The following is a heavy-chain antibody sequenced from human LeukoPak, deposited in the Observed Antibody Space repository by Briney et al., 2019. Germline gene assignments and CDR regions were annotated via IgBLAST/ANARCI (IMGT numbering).Heavy chain of an antibody. CDR2: ISYDGSNK. J-gene: IGHJ4*02. Sequence: GRSLRLSCAASGFTFSSYGMHWVRQAPDKGLEWVAVISYDGSNKYYADSVKGRFTISRDNSKNTLYLQMNSLRAEDTAVYYCAKDFPQTYYYDSSVHGGYFDYWGQGTLVTVSS. V-gene: IGHV3-30*18. CDR1: GFTFSSYG. D-gene: IGHD3-22*01. CDR3: AKDFPQTYYYDSSVHGGYFDY.